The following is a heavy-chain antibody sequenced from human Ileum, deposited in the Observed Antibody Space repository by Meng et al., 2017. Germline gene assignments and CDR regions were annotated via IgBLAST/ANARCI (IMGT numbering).Heavy chain of an antibody. Sequence: EGQVGEGGGGLVQPGGSLRLSCGDSGFSFRDSWMNWVRQAPGKGLEWVANINTGGSGKYYVDSVKGRFTISRDNAKNSLSLQMNSLRAEDTAVYYCTRITFWSLSDLWGQGSLVTVSS. J-gene: IGHJ4*02. CDR2: INTGGSGK. D-gene: IGHD3-3*01. CDR3: TRITFWSLSDL. V-gene: IGHV3-7*01. CDR1: GFSFRDSW.